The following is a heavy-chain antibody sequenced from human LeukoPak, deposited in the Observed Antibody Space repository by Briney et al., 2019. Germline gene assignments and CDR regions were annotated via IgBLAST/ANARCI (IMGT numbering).Heavy chain of an antibody. D-gene: IGHD6-25*01. CDR2: ISYDGSNK. V-gene: IGHV3-30-3*01. J-gene: IGHJ4*02. Sequence: GGSLRLSCAASGFTFSSYAIHWVRQAPGKGLEWVAVISYDGSNKYYADSVKGRFTISRDNSKNTLYLQMNSLRAEDTAVYYCARETGSAVGSADFDYWGQGTLVTVSS. CDR3: ARETGSAVGSADFDY. CDR1: GFTFSSYA.